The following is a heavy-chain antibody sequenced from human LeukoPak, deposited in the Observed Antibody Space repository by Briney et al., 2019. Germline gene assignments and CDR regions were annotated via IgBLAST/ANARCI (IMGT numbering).Heavy chain of an antibody. CDR2: INAGNGNT. D-gene: IGHD1-26*01. Sequence: ASVKVSCKASGYTFTSYAMHWVRQAPGQRLEWMGWINAGNGNTKYSQKFQGRVTITRDTSASTAYMGLSSLRSEDTAVYYCARAYTGGGSYSGLYWFDPWGQGTLVTVSS. CDR1: GYTFTSYA. V-gene: IGHV1-3*01. CDR3: ARAYTGGGSYSGLYWFDP. J-gene: IGHJ5*02.